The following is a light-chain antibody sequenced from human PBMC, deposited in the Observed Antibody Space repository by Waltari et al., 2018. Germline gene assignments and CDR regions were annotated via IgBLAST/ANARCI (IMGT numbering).Light chain of an antibody. Sequence: DIQMTQSPSTLSASVGGRVTITCRASQSISSWLAWYQQKPGKAPKLLIYKAASLESGVPSRFSGSGSGTEFTLTISSLQPDDFATYYCQQYNSYSGFGQGTKVEIK. J-gene: IGKJ1*01. CDR1: QSISSW. CDR2: KAA. V-gene: IGKV1-5*03. CDR3: QQYNSYSG.